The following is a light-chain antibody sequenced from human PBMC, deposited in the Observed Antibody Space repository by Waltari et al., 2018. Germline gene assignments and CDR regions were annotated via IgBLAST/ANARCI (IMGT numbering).Light chain of an antibody. Sequence: QSALTQPASVSGSPGQSITISCTGTSSDVGGYNYVSWYQQHPGKAPKLMIYDVINRPSGVSNRCSGSKSGNTATLTSSALQAEDESDYYCSSYTSSSTLYVFGTGTKVTVL. CDR2: DVI. CDR1: SSDVGGYNY. J-gene: IGLJ1*01. V-gene: IGLV2-14*03. CDR3: SSYTSSSTLYV.